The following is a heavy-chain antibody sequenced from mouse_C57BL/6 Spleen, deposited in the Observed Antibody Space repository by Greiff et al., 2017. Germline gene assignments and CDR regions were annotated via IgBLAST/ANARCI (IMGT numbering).Heavy chain of an antibody. Sequence: EVQVVESGGGLVQPGGSLSLSCAASGFTFTDYYMSWVRQPPGKALEWLGFIRNKANGYTTEYSASVKGRFTISRDNSQSILYLQMNALRAEDSATYYCARYNGWYFDVWGTGTTVTVSS. V-gene: IGHV7-3*01. D-gene: IGHD1-1*01. J-gene: IGHJ1*03. CDR3: ARYNGWYFDV. CDR2: IRNKANGYTT. CDR1: GFTFTDYY.